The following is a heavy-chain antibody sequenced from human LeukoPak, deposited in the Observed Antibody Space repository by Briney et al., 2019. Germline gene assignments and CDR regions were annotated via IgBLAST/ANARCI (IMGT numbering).Heavy chain of an antibody. D-gene: IGHD3-10*01. CDR2: INPNSGGT. Sequence: GASVKVSCKASGYTFTGYYMHWVRQAPGQGLEWMGWINPNSGGTNYAQKFQGWVTMTRDTSISTAYMELSRLRSDDTAVYYCARGLKGMVRADFDYWGQGTLVTVSS. CDR3: ARGLKGMVRADFDY. V-gene: IGHV1-2*04. J-gene: IGHJ4*02. CDR1: GYTFTGYY.